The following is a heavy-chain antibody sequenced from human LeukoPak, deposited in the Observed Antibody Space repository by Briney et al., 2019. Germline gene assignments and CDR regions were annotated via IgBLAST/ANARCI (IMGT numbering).Heavy chain of an antibody. CDR3: ASPKRGGAFDM. CDR1: GFTFSTYW. J-gene: IGHJ3*02. V-gene: IGHV3-74*01. D-gene: IGHD2-15*01. Sequence: GGSLRLSCAASGFTFSTYWMHWVRQAPGKGLVWVSRINTDGSSTNYADSVKGRSTISRDNAKNTLYLQMNSLRAEDTAVYYCASPKRGGAFDMWGQGTVVTVSS. CDR2: INTDGSST.